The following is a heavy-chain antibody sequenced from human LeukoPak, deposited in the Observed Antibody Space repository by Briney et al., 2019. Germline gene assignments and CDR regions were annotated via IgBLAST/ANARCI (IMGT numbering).Heavy chain of an antibody. V-gene: IGHV4-59*01. D-gene: IGHD3-10*01. CDR2: IYYSGST. J-gene: IGHJ6*03. CDR1: GGSISSYY. CDR3: ARVSYYGSGSYRAYYYYYMDV. Sequence: SETLSLTCTVSGGSISSYYWSWIRQPPGKGLEWIGYIYYSGSTNYNPSLKSRVTISVDTSKSQFSLKLSSVTAADTAVYYCARVSYYGSGSYRAYYYYYMDVWGKGTTVTVSS.